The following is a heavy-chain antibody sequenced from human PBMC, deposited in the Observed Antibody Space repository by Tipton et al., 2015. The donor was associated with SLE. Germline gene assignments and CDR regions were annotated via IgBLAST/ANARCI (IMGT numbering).Heavy chain of an antibody. D-gene: IGHD5/OR15-5a*01. CDR1: GFTFSDFW. J-gene: IGHJ4*02. CDR2: IKEDGSDR. CDR3: ARAVSPRLRSPVQYFDH. V-gene: IGHV3-7*01. Sequence: SLRLSCAASGFTFSDFWMSWVRQAPGKGLEWVANIKEDGSDRSDSVRGRFIISRDNARSSLYLQMNRLSSGDAAVYYCARAVSPRLRSPVQYFDHWGQGTLVTVSS.